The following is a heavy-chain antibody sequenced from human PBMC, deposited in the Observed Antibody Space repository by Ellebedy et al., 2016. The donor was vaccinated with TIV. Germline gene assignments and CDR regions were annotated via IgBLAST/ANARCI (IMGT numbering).Heavy chain of an antibody. V-gene: IGHV4-59*11. Sequence: GSLRLSCSVSGGSISSHFWGWVRQPPGKGLECIGYIYHSGNTNYKPTLKSRVTILVDTSKNQFSLELTSVTAADTAIYYCARLGELQFADPMPSYFDYWGQGILVTVSS. CDR3: ARLGELQFADPMPSYFDY. J-gene: IGHJ4*02. D-gene: IGHD3-10*01. CDR1: GGSISSHF. CDR2: IYHSGNT.